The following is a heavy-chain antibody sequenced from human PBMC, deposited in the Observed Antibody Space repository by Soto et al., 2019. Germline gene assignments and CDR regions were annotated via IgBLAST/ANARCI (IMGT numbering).Heavy chain of an antibody. D-gene: IGHD4-17*01. CDR3: DSSAIGMTNVPFFEC. J-gene: IGHJ4*03. Sequence: KPSETLSLTCTFSVGSISSGYYYCSWIRQPPWKGLEWIGYIYYSGSTYYNPSLKSRVTISVDTSKNQFSLKLSSVTAADTAVYYWDSSAIGMTNVPFFECWGQGTLVSVSS. CDR2: IYYSGST. CDR1: VGSISSGYYY. V-gene: IGHV4-30-4*01.